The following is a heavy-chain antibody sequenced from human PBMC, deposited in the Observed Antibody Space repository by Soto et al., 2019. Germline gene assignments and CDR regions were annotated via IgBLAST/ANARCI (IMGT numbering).Heavy chain of an antibody. V-gene: IGHV1-8*01. J-gene: IGHJ3*02. CDR3: AREISRGSSGAFDI. Sequence: ASVKVSCKASGYTFTSCDINWVRQATGQGLEWMGWMNPNSGNTGYAQKFQGRVTMTRNTSISTAYMELSSLRSEDTAVYYCAREISRGSSGAFDIWGQGTMVTVSS. D-gene: IGHD6-6*01. CDR2: MNPNSGNT. CDR1: GYTFTSCD.